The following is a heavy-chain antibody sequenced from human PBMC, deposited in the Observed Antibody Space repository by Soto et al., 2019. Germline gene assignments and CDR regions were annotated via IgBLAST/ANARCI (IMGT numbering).Heavy chain of an antibody. J-gene: IGHJ5*02. V-gene: IGHV4-34*01. D-gene: IGHD2-15*01. Sequence: SETLSLTCAVYGGSFSGYYWSWIRKPPGKGLEWIGEINHSGSTNYNPSLKSRVTISVDTSKNQFSLKLSSVTAADTAVYYCARTYKVIVVVVAATSAWFDPWGQGTLVTVSS. CDR1: GGSFSGYY. CDR3: ARTYKVIVVVVAATSAWFDP. CDR2: INHSGST.